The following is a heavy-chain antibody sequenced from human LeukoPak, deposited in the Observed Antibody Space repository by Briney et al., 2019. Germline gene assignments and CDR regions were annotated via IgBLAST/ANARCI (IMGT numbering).Heavy chain of an antibody. D-gene: IGHD3-22*01. CDR3: ARLNYYDSSIFDY. V-gene: IGHV4-39*01. J-gene: IGHJ4*02. CDR2: IYYSGST. Sequence: SETLSPTCTVSGGSISSSSYYWGWIRQPPGKGLEWIGSIYYSGSTYYNPSLKSRVTISVDTSKNQFSLKLSSVTAADTAVYYCARLNYYDSSIFDYWGQGTLVTVSS. CDR1: GGSISSSSYY.